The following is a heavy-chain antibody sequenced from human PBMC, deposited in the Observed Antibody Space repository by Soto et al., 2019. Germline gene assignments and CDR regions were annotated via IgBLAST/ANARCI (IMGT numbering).Heavy chain of an antibody. CDR3: ARLRYYGSGSYFYGMDV. Sequence: QVQLVQSGAEVKKPGASVKVSCKASGYTFTSYGIIWVRQAPGQGLEWMGWISAYNGNTNYAQKLQGRVTMTTDTSTSTAYMELRSLRSDDTAVYYCARLRYYGSGSYFYGMDVWGQGTTVTVSS. J-gene: IGHJ6*02. V-gene: IGHV1-18*01. CDR2: ISAYNGNT. CDR1: GYTFTSYG. D-gene: IGHD3-10*01.